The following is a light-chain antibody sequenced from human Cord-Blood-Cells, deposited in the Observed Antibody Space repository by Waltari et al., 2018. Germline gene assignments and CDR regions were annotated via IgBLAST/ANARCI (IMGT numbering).Light chain of an antibody. Sequence: QSALTQPASVSGSPGQSITISCTGTSSDVGSYNLVSWYQQHPGKAPKLMIYEGSKWPSGVANRFSCSKSGNTASLTISGLQAEDEADYYCCSYAGSSTWVFGGGTKLTVL. CDR1: SSDVGSYNL. J-gene: IGLJ3*02. CDR2: EGS. CDR3: CSYAGSSTWV. V-gene: IGLV2-23*01.